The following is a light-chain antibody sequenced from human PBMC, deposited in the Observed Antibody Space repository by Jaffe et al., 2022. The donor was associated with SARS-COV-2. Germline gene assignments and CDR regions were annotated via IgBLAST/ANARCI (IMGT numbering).Light chain of an antibody. Sequence: QSALTQPPSVSGSPGQPVTISCTGTSSDVGSYNRVSWYQQPPGTAPKLIIYEVNNRPSGVPDRFSGSKSGNTASLTISGLQAEDEADYYCSSYTNNSPVLFGGGTKLTVL. V-gene: IGLV2-18*02. J-gene: IGLJ2*01. CDR3: SSYTNNSPVL. CDR2: EVN. CDR1: SSDVGSYNR.